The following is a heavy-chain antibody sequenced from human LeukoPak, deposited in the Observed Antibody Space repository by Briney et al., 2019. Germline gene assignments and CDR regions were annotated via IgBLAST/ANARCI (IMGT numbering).Heavy chain of an antibody. D-gene: IGHD5-24*01. J-gene: IGHJ2*01. CDR2: IYYSGST. CDR3: ARHVRWLQLTLYFDI. CDR1: GGSINTTSYY. V-gene: IGHV4-39*01. Sequence: SETLSLTCTVSGGSINTTSYYWGWIRQPPGKGLEWIGSIYYSGSTSYNPSLNSRVTISVDTSKKQFSLKLRSVTAAYTAVYYCARHVRWLQLTLYFDIWGRGTLVTVSS.